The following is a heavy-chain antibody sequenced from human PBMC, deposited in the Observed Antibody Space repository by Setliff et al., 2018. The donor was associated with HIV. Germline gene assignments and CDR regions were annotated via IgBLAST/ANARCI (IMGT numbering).Heavy chain of an antibody. J-gene: IGHJ6*03. V-gene: IGHV1-69*13. CDR3: VRAGDWYYYYMDV. Sequence: SVKVSCKASGGNFSSYAISWVRQAPGQGLEWMGGIIPIFGTANYAQKFQGRVTITADESTSTAYMELSSLRSEDTAVYYCVRAGDWYYYYMDVWGKGTTVTVSS. CDR2: IIPIFGTA. D-gene: IGHD3-16*01. CDR1: GGNFSSYA.